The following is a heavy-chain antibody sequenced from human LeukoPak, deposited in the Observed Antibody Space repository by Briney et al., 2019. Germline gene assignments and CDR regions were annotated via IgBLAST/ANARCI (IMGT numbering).Heavy chain of an antibody. V-gene: IGHV4-31*03. CDR2: IYYSGST. CDR1: GGSISSGGYY. Sequence: SRTLSLTCTVSGGSISSGGYYWSWIRQHPGKGLEWIGYIYYSGSTYYNPSLKSRVTISVDTSKNQFSLKLSSVTAADTAVYYCARSSTVTTPYYYYYGMDVWGKGTTVTVSS. D-gene: IGHD4-17*01. J-gene: IGHJ6*04. CDR3: ARSSTVTTPYYYYYGMDV.